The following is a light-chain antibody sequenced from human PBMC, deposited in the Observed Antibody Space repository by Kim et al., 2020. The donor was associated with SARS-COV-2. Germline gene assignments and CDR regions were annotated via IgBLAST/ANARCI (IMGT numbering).Light chain of an antibody. Sequence: ASLGYKVTITCRASQRISGWLAWYQQKPGKPPKLLIYAASTLHSGVPSRFSGSGSGTDFTLTITSLQPDDSATYYCQQAKTFPITFGQGTRLEIK. CDR2: AAS. V-gene: IGKV1-12*01. J-gene: IGKJ5*01. CDR3: QQAKTFPIT. CDR1: QRISGW.